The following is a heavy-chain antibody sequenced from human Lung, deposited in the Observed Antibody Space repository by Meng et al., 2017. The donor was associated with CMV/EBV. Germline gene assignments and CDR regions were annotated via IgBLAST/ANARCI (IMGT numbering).Heavy chain of an antibody. J-gene: IGHJ6*02. CDR2: IYYSGST. D-gene: IGHD3-10*01. V-gene: IGHV4-59*01. CDR1: GGSSSSYY. Sequence: SETLSLTCAVSGGSSSSYYWSWIRQPPGKRLEWIGYIYYSGSTSYNPSLKSRVTIIVDTSKNQFSLKLSSVTDADTAVYYCARGSGYYGAGGYYSRYYYGMDVWGQGTXVNVSS. CDR3: ARGSGYYGAGGYYSRYYYGMDV.